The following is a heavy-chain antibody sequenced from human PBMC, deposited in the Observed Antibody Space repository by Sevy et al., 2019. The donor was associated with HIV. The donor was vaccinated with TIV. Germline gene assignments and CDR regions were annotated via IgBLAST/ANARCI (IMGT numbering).Heavy chain of an antibody. CDR1: GFTFSSYA. CDR3: AKARGGVIVVVVAATRSDAFDI. V-gene: IGHV3-23*01. J-gene: IGHJ3*02. Sequence: GGSLRLSCAASGFTFSSYAVSWVRQAPGKGLEWVSTISGTGGSTYFADSLKGRFTISSDNSKNMVYLQMNSLRAEDTVVYYCAKARGGVIVVVVAATRSDAFDIWGQGTMVTVSS. D-gene: IGHD2-15*01. CDR2: ISGTGGST.